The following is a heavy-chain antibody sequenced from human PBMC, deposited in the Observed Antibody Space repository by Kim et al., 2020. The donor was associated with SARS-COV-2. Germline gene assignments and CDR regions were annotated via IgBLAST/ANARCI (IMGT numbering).Heavy chain of an antibody. CDR2: IYYSGST. CDR1: GGSISSYY. CDR3: ARATGYSSSWGNFAFDI. Sequence: SETLSLTCTVSGGSISSYYWSWIRQPPGKGLEWIGYIYYSGSTNYNPSLKSRVTISVDTSKNQFSLKLSSVTAADTAVYYCARATGYSSSWGNFAFDIWGQGTMVTVSS. J-gene: IGHJ3*02. V-gene: IGHV4-59*01. D-gene: IGHD6-13*01.